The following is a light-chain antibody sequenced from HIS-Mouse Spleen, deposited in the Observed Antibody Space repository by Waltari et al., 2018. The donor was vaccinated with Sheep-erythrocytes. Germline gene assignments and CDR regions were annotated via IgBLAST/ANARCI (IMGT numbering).Light chain of an antibody. CDR1: KLGDKY. V-gene: IGLV3-1*01. J-gene: IGLJ2*01. Sequence: SSELTQPPSVSVSPGQTASIPCSGDKLGDKYACLYQQKPGQSPVLVIYQDTKRPSGIPERFSGSNSGNTATLTISGTQAMDEADYYCQAWDSSIVVFGGGTKLTVL. CDR3: QAWDSSIVV. CDR2: QDT.